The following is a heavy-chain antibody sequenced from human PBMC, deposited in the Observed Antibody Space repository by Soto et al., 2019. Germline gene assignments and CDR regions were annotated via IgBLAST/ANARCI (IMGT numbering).Heavy chain of an antibody. D-gene: IGHD3-22*01. CDR3: TTRVTYYYDSSGYYYSHHPIDY. CDR1: GFTFSNAW. Sequence: PGGSLRLSCAASGFTFSNAWMNWVRQAPGKGLEWVGRIKSKTDGGTTDYAAPVKGRFTISRDDSKNTLYLQMNSLKTEDTAAYYCTTRVTYYYDSSGYYYSHHPIDYWGQGTLVTVSS. CDR2: IKSKTDGGTT. J-gene: IGHJ4*02. V-gene: IGHV3-15*07.